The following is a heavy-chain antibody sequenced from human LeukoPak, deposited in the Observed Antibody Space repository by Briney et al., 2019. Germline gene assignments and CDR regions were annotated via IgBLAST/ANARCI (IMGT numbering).Heavy chain of an antibody. Sequence: GGSLRLSCAASGFNFSNYDMHWVRQAPGKGLEWVAFIRYDGSDKYYADSVKGRFTISRDNSKNTLYLQMNSLRTEDTAVYYCAKGDTSWGQGTLVTVSS. CDR2: IRYDGSDK. D-gene: IGHD2-21*02. J-gene: IGHJ5*02. CDR3: AKGDTS. CDR1: GFNFSNYD. V-gene: IGHV3-30*02.